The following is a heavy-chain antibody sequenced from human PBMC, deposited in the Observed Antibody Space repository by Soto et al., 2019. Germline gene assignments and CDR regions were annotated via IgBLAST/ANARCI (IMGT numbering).Heavy chain of an antibody. CDR2: IIPIFGTA. V-gene: IGHV1-69*13. J-gene: IGHJ6*02. CDR1: GGTFSSYA. Sequence: SVKVSCKASGGTFSSYAISWVRQAPGQGLEWMGGIIPIFGTANYAQKFQGRVTITADESTSTAYMELSSLRSEDTAVYYCAREFGSWFSPYYYYGMDVWGQGTTVTVSS. D-gene: IGHD6-13*01. CDR3: AREFGSWFSPYYYYGMDV.